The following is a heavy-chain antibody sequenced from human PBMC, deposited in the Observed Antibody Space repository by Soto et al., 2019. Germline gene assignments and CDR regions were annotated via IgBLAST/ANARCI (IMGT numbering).Heavy chain of an antibody. Sequence: SQPKSLRCAVCGGSFSVSDWTWIRQPPGTGLEWIGEINHSGSTNYNPSLKSRVTISVDTSKNQFSLKLTSVTTADTAVYYCARDKITGLVDYWGQGTLVPVSS. J-gene: IGHJ4*02. D-gene: IGHD3-10*01. CDR3: ARDKITGLVDY. CDR2: INHSGST. V-gene: IGHV4-34*01. CDR1: GGSFSVSD.